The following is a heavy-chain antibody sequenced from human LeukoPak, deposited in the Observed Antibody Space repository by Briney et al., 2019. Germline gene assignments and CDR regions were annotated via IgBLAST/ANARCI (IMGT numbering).Heavy chain of an antibody. CDR1: GFTFSSYW. J-gene: IGHJ4*02. D-gene: IGHD3-22*01. CDR2: INSDGSST. Sequence: PGGSLRLSYAASGFTFSSYWMHWVRQAPGKGLVWVSRINSDGSSTSYADSVKGRFTISRDNAKNTLYLQMNSLRAEDTAVYYCARAYYYDSSGYYYLTPLDYWGQGTLVTVSS. CDR3: ARAYYYDSSGYYYLTPLDY. V-gene: IGHV3-74*01.